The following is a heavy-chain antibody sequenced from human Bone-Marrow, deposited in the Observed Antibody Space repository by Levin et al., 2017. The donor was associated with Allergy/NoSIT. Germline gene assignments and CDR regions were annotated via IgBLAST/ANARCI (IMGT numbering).Heavy chain of an antibody. D-gene: IGHD2-8*02. Sequence: PGGSLGLSCATFGFTFHHYAMNWVRQAPGKGLEWVSSINEKGDTTTYTDSVEGRFTISRDNFKSILYLQMNNLRAEDTAVYYCARQFLVGAPWGQGTVVTVSS. J-gene: IGHJ5*02. CDR1: GFTFHHYA. V-gene: IGHV3-20*04. CDR2: INEKGDTT. CDR3: ARQFLVGAP.